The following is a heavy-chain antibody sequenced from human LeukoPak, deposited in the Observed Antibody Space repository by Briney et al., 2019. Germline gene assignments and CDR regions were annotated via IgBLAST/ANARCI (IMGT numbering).Heavy chain of an antibody. Sequence: GGSLRLSCAASGFTFSSYGMSWVRQAPGKGLEWVGRIKSKTDGWTTDYAAPVKGRFTISRDDSKNTLYLQMNSLKTEDTAVYYCTTDHSIWYSSSWRTPQDFDYWGQGTLVTVSS. CDR2: IKSKTDGWTT. D-gene: IGHD6-13*01. CDR1: GFTFSSYG. V-gene: IGHV3-15*01. CDR3: TTDHSIWYSSSWRTPQDFDY. J-gene: IGHJ4*02.